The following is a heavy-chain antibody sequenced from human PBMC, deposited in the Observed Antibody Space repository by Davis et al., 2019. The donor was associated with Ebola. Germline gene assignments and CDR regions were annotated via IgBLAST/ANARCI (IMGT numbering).Heavy chain of an antibody. CDR1: GFTFSSYG. D-gene: IGHD4-17*01. V-gene: IGHV3-30*18. CDR2: ISYDGSNK. CDR3: AKHPPVTNEYYFDY. J-gene: IGHJ4*02. Sequence: PGGSLRLSCAASGFTFSSYGMHWVRQAPGKGLEWVAVISYDGSNKYYADSVKGRFTISRDNSKNTLYLQMNSLRAEDTAVYYCAKHPPVTNEYYFDYWGQGTLVTVSS.